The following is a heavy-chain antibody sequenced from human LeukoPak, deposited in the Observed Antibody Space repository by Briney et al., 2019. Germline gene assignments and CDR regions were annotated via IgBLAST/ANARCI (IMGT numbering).Heavy chain of an antibody. Sequence: GGSLRLSCAASGFTFSSYAMHWVRQAPGKGLEWVAVISYDGSNKYYADSVKGRFTTSRDNSKNTLYLQMNSLRAEDTAVYYCARGFVDTAMVGGYWGQGTLVTVSS. CDR2: ISYDGSNK. D-gene: IGHD5-18*01. J-gene: IGHJ4*02. V-gene: IGHV3-30-3*01. CDR1: GFTFSSYA. CDR3: ARGFVDTAMVGGY.